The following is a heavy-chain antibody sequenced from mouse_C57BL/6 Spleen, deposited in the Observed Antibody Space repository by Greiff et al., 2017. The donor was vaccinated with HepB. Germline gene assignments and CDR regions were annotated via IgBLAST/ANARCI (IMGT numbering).Heavy chain of an antibody. J-gene: IGHJ4*01. CDR3: ARKGQLRPHDYAMDY. V-gene: IGHV1-69*01. D-gene: IGHD3-2*02. Sequence: VQLQQSGAELVMPGASVKLSCKASGYTFTSYWMHWVKQRPGQGLEWIGEIDPSDSYTNYNQKFKGKSTLTVDKSSSTAYMQLSSLTSEDSAVYYCARKGQLRPHDYAMDYWGQGTSVTVSS. CDR1: GYTFTSYW. CDR2: IDPSDSYT.